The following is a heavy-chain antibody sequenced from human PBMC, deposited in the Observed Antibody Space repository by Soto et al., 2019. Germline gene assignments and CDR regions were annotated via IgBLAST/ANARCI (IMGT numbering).Heavy chain of an antibody. D-gene: IGHD3-10*01. Sequence: QVQLVESGGGVVQPGRSLRLSCAASGFTFSSYGMHWVRQAPGKGLEWVAVISYDGSNKYYADSVKGRFTISRDNSKNTLYLRMNSLRAEDAAVYYCAKEEHYYGSGVFDYWGQGTLVTVSS. J-gene: IGHJ4*02. V-gene: IGHV3-30*18. CDR3: AKEEHYYGSGVFDY. CDR1: GFTFSSYG. CDR2: ISYDGSNK.